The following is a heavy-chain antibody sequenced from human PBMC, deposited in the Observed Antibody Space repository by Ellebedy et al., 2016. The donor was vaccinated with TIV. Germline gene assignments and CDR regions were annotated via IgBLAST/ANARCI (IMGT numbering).Heavy chain of an antibody. Sequence: GESLKISCAASGFTFSSYAMHWVRQAPGKGLEWVAVISYDGNDKYYADSVKGRFTISRDNSEDTLFLQMNSLRAEDTALYYCAKEGGTIGQPDYYFDFWGQGTLVTVSS. CDR1: GFTFSSYA. CDR3: AKEGGTIGQPDYYFDF. V-gene: IGHV3-30-3*01. D-gene: IGHD3-16*01. J-gene: IGHJ4*02. CDR2: ISYDGNDK.